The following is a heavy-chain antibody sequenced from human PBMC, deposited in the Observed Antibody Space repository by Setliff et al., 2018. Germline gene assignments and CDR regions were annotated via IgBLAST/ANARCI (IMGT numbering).Heavy chain of an antibody. CDR1: DGSFSDYY. V-gene: IGHV4-34*01. D-gene: IGHD3-10*01. Sequence: SETLSLTCAVCDGSFSDYYWSWIRQPPGKGLEWIGEINHYGSTKYKSSLKSRVTISVDTSKNQFSLKLNSVTAADTAVYYCARRWNFGPYGSGIHDGFDMWGQGTMVTVSS. CDR3: ARRWNFGPYGSGIHDGFDM. CDR2: INHYGST. J-gene: IGHJ3*02.